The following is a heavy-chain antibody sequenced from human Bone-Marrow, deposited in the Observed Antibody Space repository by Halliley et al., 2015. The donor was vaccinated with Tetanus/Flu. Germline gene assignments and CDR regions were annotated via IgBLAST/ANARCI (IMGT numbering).Heavy chain of an antibody. CDR3: ARTRDQSRYRLPYPYYYGLDV. Sequence: YNGTTNYTPSLNSRVAISIDTSNNQVSLKLPSVTHADTAVYFCARTRDQSRYRLPYPYYYGLDVWGQGTTVTVSS. CDR2: YNGTT. J-gene: IGHJ6*02. D-gene: IGHD2-15*01. V-gene: IGHV4-59*01.